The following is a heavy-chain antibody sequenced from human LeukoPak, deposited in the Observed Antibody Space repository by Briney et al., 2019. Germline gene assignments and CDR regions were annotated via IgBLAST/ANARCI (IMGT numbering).Heavy chain of an antibody. V-gene: IGHV4-34*01. J-gene: IGHJ4*02. D-gene: IGHD6-13*01. Sequence: SETLSLTCGVDGGSFSGYYWNWIRQPPGKGLEWIGEINHSGSTNYNPSLKRRVTISVDTSQNQFSVRLSSVTAADTAVYYCARGRYLTTGGGAAAGFLDYWGQGTLVTVSS. CDR2: INHSGST. CDR3: ARGRYLTTGGGAAAGFLDY. CDR1: GGSFSGYY.